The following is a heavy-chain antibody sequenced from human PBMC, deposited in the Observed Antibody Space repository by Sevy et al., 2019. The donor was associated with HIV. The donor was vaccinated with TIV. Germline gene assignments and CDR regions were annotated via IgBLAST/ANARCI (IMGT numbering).Heavy chain of an antibody. V-gene: IGHV3-23*01. J-gene: IGHJ4*02. CDR3: ARPSPRIAAAASAFYYN. CDR1: GYSFSSYA. CDR2: INGRGGST. Sequence: GGSLRLSCVVSGYSFSSYAISWVRQAPGKGLEWVSTINGRGGSTYYADSVKGRFTISRDNPKNTLFLQMINLRADDTAIYYCARPSPRIAAAASAFYYNWGQGTLVTGSS. D-gene: IGHD6-13*01.